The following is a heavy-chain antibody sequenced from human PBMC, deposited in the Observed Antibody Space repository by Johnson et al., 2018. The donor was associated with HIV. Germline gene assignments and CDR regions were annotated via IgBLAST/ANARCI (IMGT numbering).Heavy chain of an antibody. D-gene: IGHD6-13*01. V-gene: IGHV3-30*04. Sequence: QVQLVESGGGVVQPGRSLRLSCAASGFSFSNYPMHWVRQAPGKGLEWVAVISYDGSNKYYADSVKGRVTISRDNPKNTVYLHMNNLRAEDTAVYYCARDLAYNSRWTGAFDIWGQGTMVTVSS. CDR2: ISYDGSNK. J-gene: IGHJ3*02. CDR3: ARDLAYNSRWTGAFDI. CDR1: GFSFSNYP.